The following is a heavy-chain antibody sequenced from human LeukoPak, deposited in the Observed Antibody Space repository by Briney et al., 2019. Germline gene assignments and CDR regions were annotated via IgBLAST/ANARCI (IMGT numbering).Heavy chain of an antibody. CDR2: INPNSGGT. V-gene: IGHV1-2*02. Sequence: ASVKVSCKASGYTFTGYYIHWVRQAPGQGLEWMGWINPNSGGTNYAQKFQGRVTMTRDMSTSTVYMELSSLRSEDAAVYYCARGAHVRMYDSNHNCFDPWGQGTLVTVSS. CDR3: ARGAHVRMYDSNHNCFDP. J-gene: IGHJ5*02. D-gene: IGHD3-22*01. CDR1: GYTFTGYY.